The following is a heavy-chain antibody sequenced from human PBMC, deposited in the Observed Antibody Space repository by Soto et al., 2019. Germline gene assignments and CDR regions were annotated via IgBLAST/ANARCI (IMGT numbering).Heavy chain of an antibody. Sequence: QVQLVQSGAEVKKPGSSVKVSCKASGGTFSSYAISWVRQAPGQWLEWMGGIIPIFGTANYAQKFQGRVTITADESTSTAYMELSSLRSEDTAVYYCARVGEQWLVAGGSPHYNWFDPWGQGTLVTVSS. D-gene: IGHD6-19*01. CDR3: ARVGEQWLVAGGSPHYNWFDP. CDR2: IIPIFGTA. CDR1: GGTFSSYA. V-gene: IGHV1-69*01. J-gene: IGHJ5*02.